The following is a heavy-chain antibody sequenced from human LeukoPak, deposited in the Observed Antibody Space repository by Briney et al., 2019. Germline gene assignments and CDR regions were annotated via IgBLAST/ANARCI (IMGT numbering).Heavy chain of an antibody. V-gene: IGHV1-8*03. J-gene: IGHJ6*03. CDR3: ARGRRQLSRGYYYYYMDV. CDR2: MNPNSGNT. D-gene: IGHD6-13*01. Sequence: ASVKVSCKASGYTFTGYYMHWVRQAPGQGLEWMGWMNPNSGNTGYAQKFQGRVTITRNTSISTAYMELSSLRSEDTAVYYCARGRRQLSRGYYYYYMDVWGKGTTVAVSS. CDR1: GYTFTGYY.